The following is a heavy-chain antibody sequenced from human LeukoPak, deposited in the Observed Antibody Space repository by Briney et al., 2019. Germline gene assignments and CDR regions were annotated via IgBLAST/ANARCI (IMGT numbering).Heavy chain of an antibody. Sequence: PGRSLRLSCAASGFTFDDYAMHWVRQAPGKGLEWDSGISWNSGSIGYADSVKGRFTISRDNAKNSLYLQMNSLRAEDTALYYCAKDMGNYYDSSGYAFDYWGQGTLVTVSS. J-gene: IGHJ4*02. V-gene: IGHV3-9*01. CDR2: ISWNSGSI. D-gene: IGHD3-22*01. CDR3: AKDMGNYYDSSGYAFDY. CDR1: GFTFDDYA.